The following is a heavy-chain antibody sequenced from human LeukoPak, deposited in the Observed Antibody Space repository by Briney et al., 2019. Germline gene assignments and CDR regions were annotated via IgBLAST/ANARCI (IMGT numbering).Heavy chain of an antibody. D-gene: IGHD3-10*01. Sequence: ASVKVSCKASGYTFTSYGISWVRQAPGQGLGWMGWISAYNGNTNYAQKLQGRVTMTTDTSTTTAYLELRSLRSDDTAVYYCARPRGWFGEFDYWGQGTLVTVSS. J-gene: IGHJ4*02. CDR1: GYTFTSYG. V-gene: IGHV1-18*04. CDR3: ARPRGWFGEFDY. CDR2: ISAYNGNT.